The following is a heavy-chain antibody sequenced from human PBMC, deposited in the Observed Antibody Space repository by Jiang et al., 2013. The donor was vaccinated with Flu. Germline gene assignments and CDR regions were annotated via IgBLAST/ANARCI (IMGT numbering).Heavy chain of an antibody. V-gene: IGHV3-30*01. CDR3: ARGRTNYYDSSGYYGDY. CDR2: ISYDGSNK. Sequence: GGGVVQPGRSLRLSCAASGFTFSSYAMHWVRQAPGKGLEWVAVISYDGSNKYYADSVKGRFTISRDNSKNTLYLQMNSLRAEDTAVYYCARGRTNYYDSSGYYGDYWGQGTLVTVSS. D-gene: IGHD3-22*01. CDR1: GFTFSSYA. J-gene: IGHJ4*02.